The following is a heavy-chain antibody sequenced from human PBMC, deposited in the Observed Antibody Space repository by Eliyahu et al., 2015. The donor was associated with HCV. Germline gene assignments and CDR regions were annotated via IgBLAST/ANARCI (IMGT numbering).Heavy chain of an antibody. Sequence: EEQLLESGGGLVQPGGSLILSCAASGFPFKDYVMNWVRQAPGKGLEWVATVRAGGDTSYADSVKGRFTFSRDDSKSTLFLQMNRLRADDTAIYYCAKDHIVPGWFFDLWGRGALVTVS. CDR3: AKDHIVPGWFFDL. D-gene: IGHD2-21*01. J-gene: IGHJ2*01. CDR2: VRAGGDT. V-gene: IGHV3-23*01. CDR1: GFPFKDYV.